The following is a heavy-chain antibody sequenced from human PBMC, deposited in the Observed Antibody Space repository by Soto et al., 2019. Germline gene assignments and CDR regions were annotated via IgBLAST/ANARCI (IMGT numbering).Heavy chain of an antibody. J-gene: IGHJ4*02. CDR1: GGSISSSSYY. D-gene: IGHD1-1*01. CDR2: IFYSGST. Sequence: PSETLSLTCTVSGGSISSSSYYWGWIRQPPGKGLEWIGSIFYSGSTYYNPSLKSRVTISVDTSKNQFSLKLSSVTAADTAMYYCARGRDLYKTGNCWGQGTQLTVSS. CDR3: ARGRDLYKTGNC. V-gene: IGHV4-39*01.